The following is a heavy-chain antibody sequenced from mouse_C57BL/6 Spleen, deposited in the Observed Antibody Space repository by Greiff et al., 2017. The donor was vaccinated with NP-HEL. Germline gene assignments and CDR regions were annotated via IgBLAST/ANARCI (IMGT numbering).Heavy chain of an antibody. CDR1: GYTFTSYW. CDR3: ARDGGLRQGFAY. V-gene: IGHV1-53*01. D-gene: IGHD2-4*01. CDR2: INPSNGGT. Sequence: QVQLKQPGTELVKPGASVKLSCKASGYTFTSYWMHWVKQRPGQGLEWIGNINPSNGGTNYNEKFKSKATLTVDKSSSTAYMQLSSLTSEDSAVYYCARDGGLRQGFAYWGQGTLVTVSA. J-gene: IGHJ3*01.